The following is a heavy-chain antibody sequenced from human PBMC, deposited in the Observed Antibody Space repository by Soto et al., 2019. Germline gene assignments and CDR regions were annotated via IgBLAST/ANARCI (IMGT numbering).Heavy chain of an antibody. CDR2: MNPNSGNT. CDR1: GYTFTSYD. D-gene: IGHD5-12*01. Sequence: QVQLVQSGAEVKKPGASVKVSCKASGYTFTSYDINWVRQATGQGLEWMGWMNPNSGNTGYAQKCQGRVTMXXNXAXXTAYRELSSLRSEDTAVYYCARDGGLGDGYTSVDVWGQGTTVTVSS. J-gene: IGHJ6*02. CDR3: ARDGGLGDGYTSVDV. V-gene: IGHV1-8*01.